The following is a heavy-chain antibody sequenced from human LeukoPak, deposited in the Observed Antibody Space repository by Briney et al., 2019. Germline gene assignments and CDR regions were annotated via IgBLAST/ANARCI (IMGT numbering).Heavy chain of an antibody. V-gene: IGHV1-2*02. J-gene: IGHJ4*02. CDR1: GFDFSDYS. CDR3: TRGRFSSGWNLLGY. Sequence: ASVKVSCTASGFDFSDYSIHWVRQAPGEGLEWMGSINPDTEDSKIAQQFQGRVTMTRDTSMTTVYMDLSGLTSDDTAVYYCTRGRFSSGWNLLGYWGQGTLVTVSS. D-gene: IGHD6-19*01. CDR2: INPDTEDS.